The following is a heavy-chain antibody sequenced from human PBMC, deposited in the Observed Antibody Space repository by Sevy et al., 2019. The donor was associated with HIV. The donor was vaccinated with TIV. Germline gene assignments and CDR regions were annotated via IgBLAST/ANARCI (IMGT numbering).Heavy chain of an antibody. CDR3: ARRNDFAI. J-gene: IGHJ3*02. V-gene: IGHV4-59*08. CDR1: GGSINSDH. Sequence: SETLSLTCTVSGGSINSDHWSWIRQPPGKGLEWIGYVYYIGGTNYNPSLKNRVTISVDRTKNQFSLKLTSVTAADTAVYYCARRNDFAIWGRGTMVTVSS. CDR2: VYYIGGT.